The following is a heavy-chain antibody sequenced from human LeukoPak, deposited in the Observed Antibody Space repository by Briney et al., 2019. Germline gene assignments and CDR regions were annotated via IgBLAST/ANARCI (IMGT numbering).Heavy chain of an antibody. CDR3: ARVLFGESPLSAFDI. Sequence: PSQTLSLTCTVSGGSISSGSYYWRWIRQPAGKGLEWIGRIYTSGSTYYSPSLKSRVTISLDTSRNQFSLKLNSVTAADTAVYYCARVLFGESPLSAFDIWGQGTMVTVSS. CDR1: GGSISSGSYY. D-gene: IGHD3-10*02. J-gene: IGHJ3*02. V-gene: IGHV4-61*02. CDR2: IYTSGST.